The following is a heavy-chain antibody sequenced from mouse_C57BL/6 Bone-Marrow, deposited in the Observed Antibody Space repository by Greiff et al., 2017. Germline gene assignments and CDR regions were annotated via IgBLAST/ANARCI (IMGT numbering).Heavy chain of an antibody. Sequence: QVQLQQSGAELARPGASVELSCKASGYTFTSYGISWVKQRTGQGLEWIGEIYPRSGNTYYNEKFKGKATLTADKSSSTAYMELRSLTSEDSAVYFCATYYYGSSYAMDYWGQGTSVTVSS. J-gene: IGHJ4*01. CDR2: IYPRSGNT. CDR1: GYTFTSYG. D-gene: IGHD1-1*01. CDR3: ATYYYGSSYAMDY. V-gene: IGHV1-81*01.